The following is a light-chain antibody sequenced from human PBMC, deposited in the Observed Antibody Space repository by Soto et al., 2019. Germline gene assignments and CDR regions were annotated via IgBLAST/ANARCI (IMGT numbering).Light chain of an antibody. V-gene: IGKV3D-15*01. CDR2: GAS. Sequence: EIVMTQSPGTLSVSPWERATLSCWASQSVSSNLAWYQQKPGQGPRLLIYGASTRATGIPARFSGSGSGTEFTLTISSLQSEDFAVYYCQQYHNSPTFGQGTKVDIK. CDR1: QSVSSN. J-gene: IGKJ1*01. CDR3: QQYHNSPT.